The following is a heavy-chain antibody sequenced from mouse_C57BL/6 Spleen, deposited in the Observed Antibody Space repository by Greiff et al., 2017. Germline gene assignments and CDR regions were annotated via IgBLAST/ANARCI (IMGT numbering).Heavy chain of an antibody. CDR1: GYALSSYW. J-gene: IGHJ2*01. Sequence: QVQLQQSGAELVKPGASVSISCKASGYALSSYWVHWVKQSPGKGLEWLGQIYPGGGDANYNVKFKGKATLTADKSSGTAYMQRSSLTSQDSAVYFCARGGYWGHGTTLTVSS. CDR3: ARGGY. V-gene: IGHV1-80*01. CDR2: IYPGGGDA.